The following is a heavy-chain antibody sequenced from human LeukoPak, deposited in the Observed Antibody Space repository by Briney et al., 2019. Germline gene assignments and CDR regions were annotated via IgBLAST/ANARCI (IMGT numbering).Heavy chain of an antibody. CDR1: GYTFTSYG. Sequence: ASVTVSCKASGYTFTSYGISWVRQAPGQGLEWMGWISAYNGNTNYAQKLQGRVTMTTDTSTSTAYMELRSLRSDDTAGYYCGIGPYDFWSGYPEGIDCWGQGTLVTVSS. J-gene: IGHJ4*02. CDR2: ISAYNGNT. V-gene: IGHV1-18*01. D-gene: IGHD3-3*01. CDR3: GIGPYDFWSGYPEGIDC.